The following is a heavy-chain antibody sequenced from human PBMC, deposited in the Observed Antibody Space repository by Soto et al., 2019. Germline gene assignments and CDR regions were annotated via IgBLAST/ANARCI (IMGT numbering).Heavy chain of an antibody. D-gene: IGHD2-15*01. CDR3: ARGRRRDSISYSYLDY. CDR2: IYQDGSEK. CDR1: GFTFSQYW. Sequence: EVQLVESGGGLVQPGGSLRLSCAASGFTFSQYWMSWVRQAPGKGLEWVANIYQDGSEKWYVDSVKGRLTISRDNAKNSLYLQMNSLRAEDTAVYYCARGRRRDSISYSYLDYWGQGTLVIVSS. J-gene: IGHJ4*02. V-gene: IGHV3-7*01.